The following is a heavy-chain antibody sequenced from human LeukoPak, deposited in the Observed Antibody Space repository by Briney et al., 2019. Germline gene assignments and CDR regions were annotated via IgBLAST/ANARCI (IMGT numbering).Heavy chain of an antibody. CDR2: IYYSGNT. Sequence: SETLSLTCTVSGTSISSGAYSWSWVRQHPGKGLEWIAYIYYSGNTNYNPSLKRRVTISVDTSKNQFSLKLSSVTAADTAVYYCARTITIFGALGYFDYWGQGTLVTVSS. CDR3: ARTITIFGALGYFDY. D-gene: IGHD3-3*01. V-gene: IGHV4-31*03. CDR1: GTSISSGAYS. J-gene: IGHJ4*02.